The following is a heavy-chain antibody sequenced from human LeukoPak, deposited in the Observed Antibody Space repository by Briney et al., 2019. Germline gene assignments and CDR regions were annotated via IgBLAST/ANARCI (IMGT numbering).Heavy chain of an antibody. J-gene: IGHJ4*02. Sequence: PSETLSLTCTVSGGSISSYYWSWIRQPPGKGLEWIGYIYYSGSTNYNPSLKNRVTISVDTSKNQFSLKLSSVTAADTAVYYCARGTAAGTTGIDYWGQGTLVTVSS. CDR3: ARGTAAGTTGIDY. CDR1: GGSISSYY. CDR2: IYYSGST. D-gene: IGHD6-13*01. V-gene: IGHV4-59*01.